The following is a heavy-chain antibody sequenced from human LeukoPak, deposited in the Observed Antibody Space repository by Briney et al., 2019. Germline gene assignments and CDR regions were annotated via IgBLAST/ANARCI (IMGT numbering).Heavy chain of an antibody. CDR3: TTDRYYYDSDTFYFDY. Sequence: PGGSLRLSCAASGFTFSNAWMSWVRQAPGKGLEWVGRIKSKTDGGTTDYAAPVKGRFTISRDDSKNTLNLQMNSLKTEDTAVYYCTTDRYYYDSDTFYFDYWGQGTLVTVSS. CDR1: GFTFSNAW. CDR2: IKSKTDGGTT. J-gene: IGHJ4*02. V-gene: IGHV3-15*01. D-gene: IGHD3-22*01.